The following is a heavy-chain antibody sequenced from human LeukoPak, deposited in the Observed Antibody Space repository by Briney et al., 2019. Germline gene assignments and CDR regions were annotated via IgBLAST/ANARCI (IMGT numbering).Heavy chain of an antibody. J-gene: IGHJ4*02. CDR3: ARGPQDSSSWYSLPMDDY. CDR1: GYTFTSYD. CDR2: MNPNSGNT. V-gene: IGHV1-8*03. D-gene: IGHD6-13*01. Sequence: ASVKVSCKASGYTFTSYDINWVRQATGQGLEWMGWMNPNSGNTGYAQKFQGRVTITRNTSISTAYMELSSLRSEDTAVYYCARGPQDSSSWYSLPMDDYWGQGTLVTVSS.